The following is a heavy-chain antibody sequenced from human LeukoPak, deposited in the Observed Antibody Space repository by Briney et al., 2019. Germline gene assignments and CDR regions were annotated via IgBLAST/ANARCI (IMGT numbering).Heavy chain of an antibody. CDR1: GFTFSSYA. V-gene: IGHV3-30*04. CDR3: ARDLGEDYYYGMDV. CDR2: ISYDGSSK. J-gene: IGHJ6*02. Sequence: PGGSLRLSCAASGFTFSSYAMHWVRQAPGKGLEWVAVISYDGSSKYYADSVKGRFTISRDNSKNTLYLQMNSLRAEDTAVYYCARDLGEDYYYGMDVWGQGTTVTVSS. D-gene: IGHD3-10*01.